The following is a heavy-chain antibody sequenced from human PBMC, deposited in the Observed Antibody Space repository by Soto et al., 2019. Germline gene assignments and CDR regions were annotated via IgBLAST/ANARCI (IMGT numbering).Heavy chain of an antibody. CDR2: ISAYNGNT. Sequence: ASVKVSCKASGYTFTSYGISWVRQAPGQGLEWMGWISAYNGNTNYAQKFQGRVTMTRDTSTSTVYMELSSLRSEDTAVYYCARKFVVEPAEGREVWGKGPRVTVS. CDR3: ARKFVVEPAEGREV. V-gene: IGHV1-18*01. J-gene: IGHJ6*04. CDR1: GYTFTSYG. D-gene: IGHD2-2*01.